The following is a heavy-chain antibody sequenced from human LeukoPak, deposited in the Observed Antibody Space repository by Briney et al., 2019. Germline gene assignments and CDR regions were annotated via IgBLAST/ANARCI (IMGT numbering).Heavy chain of an antibody. D-gene: IGHD1-26*01. CDR3: AKDSGSYCLEN. CDR2: IRYDGSNK. CDR1: GFTFNSYG. Sequence: GGSLRLSCAASGFTFNSYGMHWVRQAPGKGLEWVAFIRYDGSNKLYADSVEGRFTISRDNSKNTLYLQMNSLRAEDTAVYYCAKDSGSYCLENWGQGTLVTVSS. V-gene: IGHV3-30*02. J-gene: IGHJ4*02.